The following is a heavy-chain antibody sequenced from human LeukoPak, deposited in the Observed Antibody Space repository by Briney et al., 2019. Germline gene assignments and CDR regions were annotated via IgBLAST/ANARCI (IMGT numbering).Heavy chain of an antibody. D-gene: IGHD2-8*01. Sequence: SVKVSCKASGGTFSSYAISWVRQAPGQGLEWMGGIIPIFGTANYAQKFQGRVTITADKSTSTAYMELSSLRSEDTAVYYCARDSCTNGVCYPYYYMDVWGKGTTVTVSS. V-gene: IGHV1-69*06. CDR2: IIPIFGTA. CDR1: GGTFSSYA. CDR3: ARDSCTNGVCYPYYYMDV. J-gene: IGHJ6*03.